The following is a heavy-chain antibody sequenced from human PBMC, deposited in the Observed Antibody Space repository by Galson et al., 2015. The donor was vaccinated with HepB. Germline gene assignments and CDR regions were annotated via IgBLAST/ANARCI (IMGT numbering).Heavy chain of an antibody. CDR2: ISAYNGNT. V-gene: IGHV1-18*04. J-gene: IGHJ5*02. D-gene: IGHD6-19*01. Sequence: SVKVSCKASGYTLTSYGISWVRQAPGQGLEWMGWISAYNGNTNYAQKLQGRVTMTTDTSTSTAYMELRSLRSDDTAVYYCARYSSGWYNWFDPWGQGTLVTVSS. CDR3: ARYSSGWYNWFDP. CDR1: GYTLTSYG.